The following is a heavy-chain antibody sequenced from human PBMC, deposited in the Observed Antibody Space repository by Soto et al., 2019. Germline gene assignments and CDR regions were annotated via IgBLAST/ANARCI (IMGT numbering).Heavy chain of an antibody. D-gene: IGHD6-19*01. V-gene: IGHV4-34*01. CDR3: ARAKIAVAYYYYGMDV. CDR1: GGSFSGYY. J-gene: IGHJ6*02. Sequence: SETLCLTCAVYGGSFSGYYWSWIRQPPGKGLELIGEINHSGSTNYNPSLKSRVTISVDTSKNQFSLKLSSVTAADTAVYYCARAKIAVAYYYYGMDVWGQGTT. CDR2: INHSGST.